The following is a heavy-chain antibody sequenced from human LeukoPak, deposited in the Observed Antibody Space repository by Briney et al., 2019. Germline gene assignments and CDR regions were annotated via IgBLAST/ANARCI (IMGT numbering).Heavy chain of an antibody. CDR2: ISYDGSNK. CDR1: GFTFSSYA. Sequence: GGSPRLSCAASGFTFSSYAMHWVRQAPGKGLEWVAVISYDGSNKYYADSVKGRFTISRDNSKNTLYLQMISLRAEDTAVYYCARESLIAVAGNYFDYWGQGTLVTVSS. J-gene: IGHJ4*02. CDR3: ARESLIAVAGNYFDY. V-gene: IGHV3-30-3*01. D-gene: IGHD6-19*01.